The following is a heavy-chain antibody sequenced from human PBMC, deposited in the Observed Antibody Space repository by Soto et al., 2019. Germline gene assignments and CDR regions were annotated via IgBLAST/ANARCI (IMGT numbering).Heavy chain of an antibody. D-gene: IGHD1-1*01. CDR1: GFTFTSSA. J-gene: IGHJ6*02. CDR3: AAGSQLYYYYSGMDV. Sequence: GASVKVSCKASGFTFTSSAVQWVRLARGQRLEWIGWIVVGSGNANYAQKFQERVTITRDMSTSTAYMELSSLRSEDTAVYYCAAGSQLYYYYSGMDVWGQGTTVTVSS. CDR2: IVVGSGNA. V-gene: IGHV1-58*01.